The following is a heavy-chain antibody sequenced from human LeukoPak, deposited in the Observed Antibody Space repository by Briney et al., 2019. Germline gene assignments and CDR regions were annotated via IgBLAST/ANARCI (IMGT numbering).Heavy chain of an antibody. J-gene: IGHJ3*02. CDR2: IYPGDSDT. CDR3: ASSTIFGVVIYDAFDI. V-gene: IGHV5-51*01. CDR1: GYSFTSYW. Sequence: GESLKISCKGSGYSFTSYWIGWVRQMPGKGLEWVGIIYPGDSDTRSSPSFQGQVTISADKSIITAYLQWSSLKASDTAMYYCASSTIFGVVIYDAFDIWGQGTMVTVSS. D-gene: IGHD3-3*01.